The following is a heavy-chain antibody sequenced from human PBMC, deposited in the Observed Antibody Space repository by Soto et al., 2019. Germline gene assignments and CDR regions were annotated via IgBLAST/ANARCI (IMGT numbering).Heavy chain of an antibody. J-gene: IGHJ6*02. V-gene: IGHV3-30-3*01. CDR2: ISYDGSNK. CDR3: ARDHVVVAATFRASYYGMDV. D-gene: IGHD2-15*01. Sequence: PGGSLRLSCAASGFTFSSYAMHWVRQAPGKGLEWVAVISYDGSNKYYADSVKGRFTISRDNSKNTLYLQMNSLRAEDTAVYYCARDHVVVAATFRASYYGMDVWGQGTTLTVSS. CDR1: GFTFSSYA.